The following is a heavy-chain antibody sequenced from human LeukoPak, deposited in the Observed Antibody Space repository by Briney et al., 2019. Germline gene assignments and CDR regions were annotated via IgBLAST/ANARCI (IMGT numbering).Heavy chain of an antibody. CDR1: GYTLTGYY. V-gene: IGHV1-18*04. CDR2: ISAYNGNT. J-gene: IGHJ4*02. D-gene: IGHD2-21*01. CDR3: ARGPHSGDYWDY. Sequence: ASVKVSCKASGYTLTGYYMHWVRQAPGQGLEWMGWISAYNGNTNYAQKLQGRVTMTTDTSTSTAYMELRSLRSDDTAVYYCARGPHSGDYWDYWGQGTLVTVSS.